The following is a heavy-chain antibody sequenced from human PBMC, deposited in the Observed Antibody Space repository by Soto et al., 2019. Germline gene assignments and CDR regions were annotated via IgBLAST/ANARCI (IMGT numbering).Heavy chain of an antibody. CDR2: IYTSGGT. CDR1: GGSISSYF. Sequence: SETLSLTCTVSGGSISSYFWSWIRQPAGKGLEWIGRIYTSGGTNYNPSRKSRVIMSVDTAKKQLSLKVTSVTAADTAVNDCARDVADASSGDIGNDWFDPWGQATLVTVS. J-gene: IGHJ5*02. V-gene: IGHV4-4*07. D-gene: IGHD2-15*01. CDR3: ARDVADASSGDIGNDWFDP.